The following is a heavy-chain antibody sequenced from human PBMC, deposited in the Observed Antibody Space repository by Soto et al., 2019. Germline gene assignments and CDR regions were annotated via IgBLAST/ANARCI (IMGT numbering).Heavy chain of an antibody. CDR3: ARAIITARLDWYYYFSGMGV. V-gene: IGHV1-3*01. CDR1: GYTFTSYA. CDR2: INAGNGNT. D-gene: IGHD6-6*01. J-gene: IGHJ6*02. Sequence: ASVKVSCKASGYTFTSYAMHWVRQAPGQRLEWMGWINAGNGNTKYSQKFQGRVTITRDTSASTAYMELSSLRSEDTAVYYCARAIITARLDWYYYFSGMGVGGEGSKVSVSS.